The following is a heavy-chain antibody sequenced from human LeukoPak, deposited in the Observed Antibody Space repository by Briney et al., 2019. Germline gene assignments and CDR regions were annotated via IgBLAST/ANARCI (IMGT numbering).Heavy chain of an antibody. Sequence: GGSLRLSCAASGFTFSSYAMSWVRQAPGKGLEWVSAISGSGGGTYYADSVKGRFTISRDNSKNTLYLQMNSLRAEDTAVYYCAKAWDYDSSGYYYAPFDYWGQGTLVTVSS. CDR1: GFTFSSYA. D-gene: IGHD3-22*01. J-gene: IGHJ4*02. CDR3: AKAWDYDSSGYYYAPFDY. CDR2: ISGSGGGT. V-gene: IGHV3-23*01.